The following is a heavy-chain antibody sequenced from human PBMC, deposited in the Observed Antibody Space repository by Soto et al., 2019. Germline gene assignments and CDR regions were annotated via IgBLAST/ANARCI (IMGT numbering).Heavy chain of an antibody. CDR1: GFTFSSYS. CDR3: AIAGWARVIYYYYGMDV. Sequence: GGSLRLSCAASGFTFSSYSMNWVRQAPGKGLEWVSSISSSSSYIYYADSVKGRFTISRDNAKNSLYLQMNSLRAEDTAVYYCAIAGWARVIYYYYGMDVWGQGTTVTVSS. D-gene: IGHD3-22*01. CDR2: ISSSSSYI. J-gene: IGHJ6*02. V-gene: IGHV3-21*01.